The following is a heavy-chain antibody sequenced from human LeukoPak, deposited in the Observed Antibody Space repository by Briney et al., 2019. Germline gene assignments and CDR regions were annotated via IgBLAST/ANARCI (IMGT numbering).Heavy chain of an antibody. D-gene: IGHD3-9*01. Sequence: GASVKVSCKASGYSFSSFFMHWVRQAPGQGLEWMGIINPSDGTPRYTQKFQGRVTMTRDTSTSTVYMELSSLRSEDTAVYYCARGPTPSSRYFDWGGHGMDVWGQGTTVTVSS. J-gene: IGHJ6*02. CDR3: ARGPTPSSRYFDWGGHGMDV. CDR2: INPSDGTP. V-gene: IGHV1-46*01. CDR1: GYSFSSFF.